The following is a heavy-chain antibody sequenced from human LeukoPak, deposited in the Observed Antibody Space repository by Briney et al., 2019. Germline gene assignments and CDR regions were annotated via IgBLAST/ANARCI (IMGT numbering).Heavy chain of an antibody. V-gene: IGHV3-30*18. Sequence: GGSLRLSCAASGFTFRSYAMTWVRQAPGKGLEWVAFVSHEGSSKFYAESVKGRFGISRDNSKSTTYLQMNGLRADDTAVYYCAKTTGGWPRFFDHWGQGTLVAVSS. J-gene: IGHJ4*02. CDR2: VSHEGSSK. CDR3: AKTTGGWPRFFDH. CDR1: GFTFRSYA. D-gene: IGHD6-19*01.